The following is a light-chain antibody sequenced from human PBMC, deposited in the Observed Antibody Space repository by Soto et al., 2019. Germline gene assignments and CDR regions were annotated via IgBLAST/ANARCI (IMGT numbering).Light chain of an antibody. Sequence: DIEMTQSPSSLSASIGDRVTINCRASQSINTNINWYKQKPGKAPQLLIYGASSLKSGVPSRFSGSGSGTDFTLTISGLQPEDSATYHGQQSYTTPAPTFGGGTKVEIK. CDR2: GAS. CDR3: QQSYTTPAPT. CDR1: QSINTN. J-gene: IGKJ4*01. V-gene: IGKV1-39*01.